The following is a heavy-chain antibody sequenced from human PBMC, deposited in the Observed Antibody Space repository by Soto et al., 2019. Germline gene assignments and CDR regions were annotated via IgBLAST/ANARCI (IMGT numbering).Heavy chain of an antibody. Sequence: SVKVSCMVSGYTLTGLSMHWVRQAPGKGLEWMGGIIPIFGTANYAQKFQGRVTITADESTSTAYMELSSLRSEDTAVYYCARGGYSYGLYYYYGMDVWGQGTTVTVSS. V-gene: IGHV1-69*13. CDR1: GYTLTGLS. CDR2: IIPIFGTA. J-gene: IGHJ6*02. CDR3: ARGGYSYGLYYYYGMDV. D-gene: IGHD5-18*01.